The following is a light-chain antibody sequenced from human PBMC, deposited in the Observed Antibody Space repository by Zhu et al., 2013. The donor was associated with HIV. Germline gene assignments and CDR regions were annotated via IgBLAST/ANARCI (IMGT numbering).Light chain of an antibody. CDR2: GTS. Sequence: EIVLTQSPGTLSLSPGERATLSCRASQSVSRNHLTWYQHSPGQSPRLLIYGTSSRAIGIPDRFSGSGSGTDFTLTISSLEPEDSAVYYCQQRSNWPIFTFGPGTKVDIK. V-gene: IGKV3D-20*02. CDR3: QQRSNWPIFT. CDR1: QSVSRNH. J-gene: IGKJ3*01.